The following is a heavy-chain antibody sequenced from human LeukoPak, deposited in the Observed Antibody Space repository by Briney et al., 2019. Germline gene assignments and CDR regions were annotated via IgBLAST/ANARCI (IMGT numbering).Heavy chain of an antibody. V-gene: IGHV4-59*01. CDR1: GGSISSYY. D-gene: IGHD3-10*01. J-gene: IGHJ4*02. CDR3: ARGGDYGSGSYYPYYFDY. Sequence: SETLSLTCTVSGGSISSYYWSWIRQPPGKGLEWIGYIYYSGSTNYNPSLKSRVTISVDTSKNQFSLKLSSVTAADTAVYYCARGGDYGSGSYYPYYFDYWGQGTLVTVSS. CDR2: IYYSGST.